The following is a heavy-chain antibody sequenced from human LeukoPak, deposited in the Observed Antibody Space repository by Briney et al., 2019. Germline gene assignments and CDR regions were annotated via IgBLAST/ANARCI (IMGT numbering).Heavy chain of an antibody. CDR2: INHSGST. J-gene: IGHJ5*02. V-gene: IGHV4-34*01. D-gene: IGHD3-10*01. CDR1: GGSFSVYY. Sequence: SETLSLTCAVYGGSFSVYYWSWIRQPPGKGLEWIGEINHSGSTNYNPSPKSRVTISVDTSKNQFSLKLSSVTAADTAVYYCARGPRLRLWFGELFGWFDPWGQGTLVTVSS. CDR3: ARGPRLRLWFGELFGWFDP.